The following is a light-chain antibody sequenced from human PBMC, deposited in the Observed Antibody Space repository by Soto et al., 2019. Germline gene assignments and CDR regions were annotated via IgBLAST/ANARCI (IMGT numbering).Light chain of an antibody. CDR1: QSVSDN. CDR3: QQSNNWPYT. CDR2: GAS. J-gene: IGKJ2*01. V-gene: IGKV3-15*01. Sequence: EIVMTQSPATLSVSPGERVTLSCRASQSVSDNLAWYQKKPCQAPRLLIYGASTRATTIPARFSGSGSGTEFTLTISSLQSEDFAVYYCQQSNNWPYTFGQGTKLDIK.